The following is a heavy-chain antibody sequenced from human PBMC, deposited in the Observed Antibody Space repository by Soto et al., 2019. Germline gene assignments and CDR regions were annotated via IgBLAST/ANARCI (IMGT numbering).Heavy chain of an antibody. CDR2: IWYDGSNK. J-gene: IGHJ6*03. Sequence: GGSLRLSCAASGFTFSSYGMHWVRQAPGKGLEWVAVIWYDGSNKYYADSVKGRFTISRDNSKNTLYLQMNSLRAEDTTVYYCARGRTTGTTEPHYYYYYYMDVWGKGTTVTVSS. CDR3: ARGRTTGTTEPHYYYYYYMDV. V-gene: IGHV3-33*01. D-gene: IGHD1-1*01. CDR1: GFTFSSYG.